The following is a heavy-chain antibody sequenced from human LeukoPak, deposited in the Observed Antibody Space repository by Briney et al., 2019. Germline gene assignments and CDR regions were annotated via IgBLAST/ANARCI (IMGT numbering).Heavy chain of an antibody. Sequence: GGSLRLSCEASGFTFSGEYMSWIRQIPGKGLEWVSYISSSGSTIYYADSVKGRFTISRDNAKNSLYLQMNSLRAEDTAVYYCARVRAVVPSAFDIWGQGTMVTVS. D-gene: IGHD6-19*01. CDR2: ISSSGSTI. CDR1: GFTFSGEY. V-gene: IGHV3-11*01. CDR3: ARVRAVVPSAFDI. J-gene: IGHJ3*02.